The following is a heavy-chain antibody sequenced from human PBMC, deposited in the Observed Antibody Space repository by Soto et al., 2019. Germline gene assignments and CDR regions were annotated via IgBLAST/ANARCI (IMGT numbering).Heavy chain of an antibody. Sequence: GSVKVSFKACGYPFTGYFMHLVRQAPGQGLEWMGWINPNSGATKYAQKFQVRVTLSRDTSISTAYMELSGLRSDDTAVYYCARGGGTILAPLPWGQGTMVTVSS. CDR3: ARGGGTILAPLP. CDR1: GYPFTGYF. CDR2: INPNSGAT. V-gene: IGHV1-2*02. D-gene: IGHD3-3*01. J-gene: IGHJ5*02.